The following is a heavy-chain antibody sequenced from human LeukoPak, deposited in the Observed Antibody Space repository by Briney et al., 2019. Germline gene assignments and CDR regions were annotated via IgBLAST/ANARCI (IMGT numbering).Heavy chain of an antibody. J-gene: IGHJ4*02. V-gene: IGHV1-18*01. CDR3: ARQRGIYFDY. CDR1: GYTFTNYG. Sequence: ASVKVSCKASGYTFTNYGISWVRQAPGQGLEWMGWISIYNGNTDYAQKLRGRVTMTTDTSTSTAYMELSSLRSEDTAVYYCARQRGIYFDYWGQGTLVTVSS. D-gene: IGHD3-3*02. CDR2: ISIYNGNT.